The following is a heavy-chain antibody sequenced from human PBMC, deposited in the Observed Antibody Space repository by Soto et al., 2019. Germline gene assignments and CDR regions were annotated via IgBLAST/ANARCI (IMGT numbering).Heavy chain of an antibody. D-gene: IGHD6-13*01. V-gene: IGHV4-31*03. J-gene: IGHJ4*02. Sequence: SATLCLTCTVSCGSINSGGYYWSWIRQHPGKGLEWIGYIYYSGSTCYNPSLKSRVTISVDTSKNQFSLKLSSVTAADTAVYYCARGPYRSSWYLPYPYYFDYWGQGTLVTVSS. CDR2: IYYSGST. CDR1: CGSINSGGYY. CDR3: ARGPYRSSWYLPYPYYFDY.